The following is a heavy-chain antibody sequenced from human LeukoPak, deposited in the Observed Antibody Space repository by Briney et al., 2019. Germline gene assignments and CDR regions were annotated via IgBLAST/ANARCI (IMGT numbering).Heavy chain of an antibody. CDR3: AGFFYDSSNDAFDV. CDR2: IIPIFGSP. D-gene: IGHD3-22*01. CDR1: GGAFTFTSYA. J-gene: IGHJ3*01. V-gene: IGHV1-69*13. Sequence: SVKVSCKASGGAFTFTSYAISWVRQAPGQGLEWMGGIIPIFGSPRYAQKFQGRVTITADESTGTVYMDLSSLRSEDTAVHYCAGFFYDSSNDAFDVWGQGTMVTVSS.